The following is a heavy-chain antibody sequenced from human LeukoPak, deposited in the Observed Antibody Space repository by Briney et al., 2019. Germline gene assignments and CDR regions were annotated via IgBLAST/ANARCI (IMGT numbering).Heavy chain of an antibody. D-gene: IGHD6-6*01. CDR2: IKGDGSAK. CDR1: GFAFSDSW. Sequence: SGGSLRLSCAASGFAFSDSWMTWIRQAPGKGLEWVAFIKGDGSAKKYVDSVKGRFTISRDNAKNTLYLQVNNLRAEDTAVYYCARGPNSNWSGLDFWGQGTLLTVSS. J-gene: IGHJ4*02. V-gene: IGHV3-7*01. CDR3: ARGPNSNWSGLDF.